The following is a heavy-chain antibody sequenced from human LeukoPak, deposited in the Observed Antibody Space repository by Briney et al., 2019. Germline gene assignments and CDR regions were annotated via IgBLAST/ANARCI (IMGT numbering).Heavy chain of an antibody. CDR2: IYTSTNT. Sequence: SETLSLTCTVSGSSISSYYWSWIRQPAGKGLEWIGRIYTSTNTNYSPSLKSRVTMSVDTSKNQFSLKLSSVTAADTAVYYCAREVGATDYYYYYYMDVWGKGTTVTVSS. J-gene: IGHJ6*03. D-gene: IGHD1-26*01. CDR1: GSSISSYY. V-gene: IGHV4-4*07. CDR3: AREVGATDYYYYYYMDV.